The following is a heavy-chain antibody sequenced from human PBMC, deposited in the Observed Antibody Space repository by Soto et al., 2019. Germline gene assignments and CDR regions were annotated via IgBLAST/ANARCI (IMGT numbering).Heavy chain of an antibody. Sequence: KASETLSLTCGVYGGSIRGYYWSWIRQSPGKGLEWIGDINDNGGTNYNPSLKSRVTTSLDTSKKQVSLMVSSVTAADTAVYYCARGRYSYETIYYKFYYSALDVWGQGTTVTVSS. D-gene: IGHD3-10*01. CDR1: GGSIRGYY. CDR2: INDNGGT. V-gene: IGHV4-34*01. J-gene: IGHJ6*02. CDR3: ARGRYSYETIYYKFYYSALDV.